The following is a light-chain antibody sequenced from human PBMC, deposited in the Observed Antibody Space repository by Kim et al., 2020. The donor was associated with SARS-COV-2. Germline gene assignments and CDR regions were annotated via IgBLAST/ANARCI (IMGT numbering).Light chain of an antibody. V-gene: IGKV1-39*01. J-gene: IGKJ2*01. CDR2: AAS. CDR3: HLSYSTLVYS. CDR1: QSIATF. Sequence: GDRVTITCRANQSIATFSTWFQQKPGQAPNLLIYAASSLQSGVPPRSTTIGSWTPFTLTINSLAPDDFATSYSHLSYSTLVYSFGQWT.